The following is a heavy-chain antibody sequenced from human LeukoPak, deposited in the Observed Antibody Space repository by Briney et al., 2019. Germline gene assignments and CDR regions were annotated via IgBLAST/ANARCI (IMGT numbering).Heavy chain of an antibody. CDR2: INPSGGST. CDR3: ARGRGGWHYYYYYMDV. D-gene: IGHD6-19*01. V-gene: IGHV1-46*01. CDR1: GYTFTSYY. J-gene: IGHJ6*03. Sequence: ASVKVSCKASGYTFTSYYMHWVRQAPGQGLEWMGIINPSGGSTSYAQKFQGRVTMTRNASISTAYMELSSLRSEDTAVYYCARGRGGWHYYYYYMDVWGKGTTVTISS.